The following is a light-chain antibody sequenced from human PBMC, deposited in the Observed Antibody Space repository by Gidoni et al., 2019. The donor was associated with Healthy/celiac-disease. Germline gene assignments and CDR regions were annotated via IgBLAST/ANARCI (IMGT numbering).Light chain of an antibody. Sequence: EIVMTQSPATLSVSPGERATLSCRASQSISSNLAWYQQKPGQAPRLPIYGASTGATGIPASFSGSGSGTEFTLTISSLQSEDFAVYYCQQYNNWPPWTFGQGTKVEIK. CDR1: QSISSN. V-gene: IGKV3-15*01. CDR3: QQYNNWPPWT. CDR2: GAS. J-gene: IGKJ1*01.